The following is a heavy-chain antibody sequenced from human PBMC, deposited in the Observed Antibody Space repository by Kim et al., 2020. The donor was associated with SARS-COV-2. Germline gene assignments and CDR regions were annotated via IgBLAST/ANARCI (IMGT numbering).Heavy chain of an antibody. V-gene: IGHV3-23*01. D-gene: IGHD2-2*01. Sequence: GGSLRLSCAASGFIFSSYAMSWVRQAPGKGLEWISAITGSGGSTYYADSVKGRFTISRNNSKNTLHLQMNSLRAEDTAVYYCAKQRSSTSSSGVNYWGQGTLVTVSS. CDR2: ITGSGGST. J-gene: IGHJ4*02. CDR1: GFIFSSYA. CDR3: AKQRSSTSSSGVNY.